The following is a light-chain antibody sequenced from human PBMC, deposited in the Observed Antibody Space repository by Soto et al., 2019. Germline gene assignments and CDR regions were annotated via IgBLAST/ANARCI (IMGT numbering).Light chain of an antibody. V-gene: IGKV3-20*01. Sequence: EIVLTQSPGTLSLFPGERATLSCRASQSLTTSYLAWYQQKPGQAPRLLIYGASSRATGIPDRFSGSGSGTEFTLTISRLEPEDFAVYYCQQYGSSHTFGQGTRLEIK. J-gene: IGKJ5*01. CDR1: QSLTTSY. CDR2: GAS. CDR3: QQYGSSHT.